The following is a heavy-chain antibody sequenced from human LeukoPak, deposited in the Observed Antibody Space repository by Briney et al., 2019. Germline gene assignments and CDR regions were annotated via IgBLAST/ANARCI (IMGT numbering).Heavy chain of an antibody. Sequence: ASVKVSCKASGYTFTGYYMHWVRQAPGQGLEWMGWINPNSGGTNYAQKFQGRFTMTRDTSISTAYMELSRLRSDDTAVYYCARDIVFDGGYGIGIGDAFDIWGQGTMVTVSS. J-gene: IGHJ3*02. CDR2: INPNSGGT. V-gene: IGHV1-2*02. CDR1: GYTFTGYY. CDR3: ARDIVFDGGYGIGIGDAFDI. D-gene: IGHD5-12*01.